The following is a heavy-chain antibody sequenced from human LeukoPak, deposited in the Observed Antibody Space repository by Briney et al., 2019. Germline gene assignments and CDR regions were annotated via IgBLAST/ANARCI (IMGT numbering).Heavy chain of an antibody. CDR2: IIPIISTA. D-gene: IGHD1-14*01. J-gene: IGHJ4*02. Sequence: SVKVSCKASGGTFSSYAINWVRQAPGQGLEWMGDIIPIISTANYAQNFQGRVTITADESTSTAYMELSSLRSKDTAVYYCARELPAPAPHKYFDYWGQGTLVTVSS. V-gene: IGHV1-69*13. CDR1: GGTFSSYA. CDR3: ARELPAPAPHKYFDY.